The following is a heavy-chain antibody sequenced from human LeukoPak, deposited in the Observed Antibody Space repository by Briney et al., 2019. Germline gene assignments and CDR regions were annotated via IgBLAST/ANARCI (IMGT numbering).Heavy chain of an antibody. J-gene: IGHJ5*02. CDR3: ARDPSVTALDP. CDR1: GGSISSYY. Sequence: PSETLSLTCTVSGGSISSYYWSWIRQPPGKGLEWIGSIYHSGSTYYNPSLKSRVTISVDTSKNQFSLKLSSVTAADTAVYYCARDPSVTALDPWGQGTLVTVSS. D-gene: IGHD5-18*01. V-gene: IGHV4-38-2*02. CDR2: IYHSGST.